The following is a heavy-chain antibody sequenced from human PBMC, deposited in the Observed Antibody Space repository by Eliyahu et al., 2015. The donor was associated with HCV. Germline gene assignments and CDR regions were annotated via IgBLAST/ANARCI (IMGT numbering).Heavy chain of an antibody. D-gene: IGHD2-15*01. CDR2: INHSGGP. J-gene: IGHJ4*02. CDR3: ATYCSGAPCSRLGFDH. CDR1: GGSFSGYY. V-gene: IGHV4-34*01. Sequence: QVQLQQWGAGLLKPSETLSLTCGVYGGSFSGYYWHWIRQPPGKGLEWIGEINHSGGPNYNPSLKSRVTISIDTSKNQFSLKLSSVTAADTAVYFCATYCSGAPCSRLGFDHWGQGTLVTVSS.